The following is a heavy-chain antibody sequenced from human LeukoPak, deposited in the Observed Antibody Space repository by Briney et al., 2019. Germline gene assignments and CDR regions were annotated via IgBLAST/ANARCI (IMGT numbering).Heavy chain of an antibody. CDR2: ICYSGTT. V-gene: IGHV4-61*01. J-gene: IGHJ6*02. CDR1: DVSVIRASYY. Sequence: SETLSLTCTVSDVSVIRASYYWNWIRKSPGKGLVWHGHICYSGTTNYNPSLKSRVTISVDTSKSQLSLKLTSVTAADTAVYYCARDPSPLYGPGDYYYGMDVWGQGTTVTVSS. CDR3: ARDPSPLYGPGDYYYGMDV. D-gene: IGHD3-10*01.